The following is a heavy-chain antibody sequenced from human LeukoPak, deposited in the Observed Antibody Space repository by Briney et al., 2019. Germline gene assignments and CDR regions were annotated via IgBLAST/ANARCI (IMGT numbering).Heavy chain of an antibody. CDR3: AREAGSSGYYLLDY. CDR1: GGSISSYY. CDR2: IYYSGST. D-gene: IGHD3-22*01. J-gene: IGHJ4*02. Sequence: KPSETLSLTCTVSGGSISSYYWSWIRQPPGKGLDWIGYIYYSGSTNYNPSLKSRVTMSLDTSKNQVSLRLSSVTAEDTAVYYCAREAGSSGYYLLDYWGQGTLVTVSS. V-gene: IGHV4-59*01.